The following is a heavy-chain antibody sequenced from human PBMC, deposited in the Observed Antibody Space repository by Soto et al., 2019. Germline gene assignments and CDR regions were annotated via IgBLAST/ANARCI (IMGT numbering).Heavy chain of an antibody. D-gene: IGHD3-10*01. J-gene: IGHJ4*02. Sequence: ASVKVSCKVSGYTLTELSMHWVRQAPGKGLEWMGGFDPEDGETIYAQKFQGRVTMTEDTSTDTAYMELSSLRSEDTAVYYGATAPRLDSDYDGSGSYYISWGQGTLVTVSS. CDR3: ATAPRLDSDYDGSGSYYIS. CDR2: FDPEDGET. V-gene: IGHV1-24*01. CDR1: GYTLTELS.